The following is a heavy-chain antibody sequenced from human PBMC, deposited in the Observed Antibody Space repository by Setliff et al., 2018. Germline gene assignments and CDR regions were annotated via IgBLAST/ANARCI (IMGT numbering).Heavy chain of an antibody. D-gene: IGHD3-10*01. CDR1: GFTFSSYE. CDR2: ISSSGTTK. CDR3: ARDGVFYAMDF. Sequence: GSLRLSCTTSGFTFSSYEVNWVRQAPGKGLEWVSYISSSGTTKHYADSVRGRFTISRDNAKNSLYLQLNSLRAEDSAVYYCARDGVFYAMDFWGQGTTVTVSS. V-gene: IGHV3-48*03. J-gene: IGHJ6*02.